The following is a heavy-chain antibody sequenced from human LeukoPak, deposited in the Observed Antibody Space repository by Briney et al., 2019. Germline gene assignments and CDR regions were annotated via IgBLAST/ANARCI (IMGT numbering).Heavy chain of an antibody. Sequence: PGGSLRLSCAASGFTFSSYGMHWVRQAPGKGLEWVAVIWYDGSNKYYADSVKGRFTISRDNSKNTLYLQMNSLRAEDTAVYYCAREDYGYVWGSPLDYWGQGTLVTVSS. CDR2: IWYDGSNK. CDR1: GFTFSSYG. CDR3: AREDYGYVWGSPLDY. J-gene: IGHJ4*02. V-gene: IGHV3-33*01. D-gene: IGHD3-16*01.